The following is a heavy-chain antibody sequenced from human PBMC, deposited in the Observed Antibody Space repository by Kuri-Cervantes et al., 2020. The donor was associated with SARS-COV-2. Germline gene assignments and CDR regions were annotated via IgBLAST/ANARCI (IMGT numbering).Heavy chain of an antibody. CDR2: ISSSSSTI. CDR1: GFTFSSYS. V-gene: IGHV3-48*01. CDR3: ARVQFLGAFDI. Sequence: GESLKISCAASGFTFSSYSMNWVRQAPGKGLEWVSYISSSSSTIYYADSVKGRFTISRDNAKNSLYLQMNSLRAEDTAAYYCARVQFLGAFDIWGQGTMVTVSS. J-gene: IGHJ3*02. D-gene: IGHD1-1*01.